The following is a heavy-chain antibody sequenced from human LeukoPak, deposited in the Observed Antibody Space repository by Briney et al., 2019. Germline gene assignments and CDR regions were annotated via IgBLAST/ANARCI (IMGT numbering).Heavy chain of an antibody. CDR1: GGSISSYY. J-gene: IGHJ4*02. Sequence: SETLSLTCTVSGGSISSYYWSWIRQPAGKGLEWIGRIYTSGSTNYNPSLKSRVTMSVDTSKNQFSLKLSFVTAADTAVYYCARDGYDFWSGQFDYWGQGTLVTVSS. CDR3: ARDGYDFWSGQFDY. D-gene: IGHD3-3*01. CDR2: IYTSGST. V-gene: IGHV4-4*07.